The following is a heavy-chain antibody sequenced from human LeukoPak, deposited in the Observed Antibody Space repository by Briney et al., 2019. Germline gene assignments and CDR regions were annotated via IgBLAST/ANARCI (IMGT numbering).Heavy chain of an antibody. CDR2: MNPNSGNT. D-gene: IGHD6-19*01. V-gene: IGHV1-8*01. J-gene: IGHJ4*02. CDR1: GYTFISYD. Sequence: ASVKVSCKAYGYTFISYDINWVRQATGQGLEWMGWMNPNSGNTGYAQKFQGRVTMTRNTSISTAYMELSSLRSEDTAVYYCARGYKPGYSSGCSIFDYWGQGTLVTVSS. CDR3: ARGYKPGYSSGCSIFDY.